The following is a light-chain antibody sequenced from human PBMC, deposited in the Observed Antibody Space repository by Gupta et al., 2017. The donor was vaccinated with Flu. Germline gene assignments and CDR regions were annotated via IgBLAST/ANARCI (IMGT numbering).Light chain of an antibody. J-gene: IGLJ2*01. CDR2: EVS. V-gene: IGLV2-14*01. CDR3: SSYTSSSTVL. Sequence: SALTQHASLSGSPGQSTTISCTGTSSDVGGYNYVSWYQQHPDQAPKLMIYEVSDRPSGVSNRFSGSKSGNTASLTISGLQAEDEADYYCSSYTSSSTVLFGGGTKLTVL. CDR1: SSDVGGYNY.